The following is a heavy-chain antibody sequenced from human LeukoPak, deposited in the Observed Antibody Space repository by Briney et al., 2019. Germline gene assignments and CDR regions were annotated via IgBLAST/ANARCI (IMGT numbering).Heavy chain of an antibody. Sequence: PGGSLRLSCAASGFTFSSYEMNWVRRARGKELEWVSCISSSGSTLYYADSVKGRFTISRDNAKNSMYLQMNSLRAEDTAVYYCARGHSSSWYTLGWSDPWGQGTLVTVSS. J-gene: IGHJ5*02. CDR1: GFTFSSYE. CDR3: ARGHSSSWYTLGWSDP. CDR2: ISSSGSTL. V-gene: IGHV3-48*03. D-gene: IGHD6-13*01.